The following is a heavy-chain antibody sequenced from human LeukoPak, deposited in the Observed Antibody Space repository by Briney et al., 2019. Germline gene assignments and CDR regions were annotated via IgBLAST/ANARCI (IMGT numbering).Heavy chain of an antibody. CDR2: ISTSSSYT. V-gene: IGHV3-11*06. Sequence: PGGSLRLSRAASGFTFSDYYMSWIRQAPGKGLEWVSYISTSSSYTNYADSVKGRFTISRDNAKNSLYLQMNSLRAEDTAVYYCARTVLGHDAFDIWGQGTMVTVSS. D-gene: IGHD1-26*01. J-gene: IGHJ3*02. CDR3: ARTVLGHDAFDI. CDR1: GFTFSDYY.